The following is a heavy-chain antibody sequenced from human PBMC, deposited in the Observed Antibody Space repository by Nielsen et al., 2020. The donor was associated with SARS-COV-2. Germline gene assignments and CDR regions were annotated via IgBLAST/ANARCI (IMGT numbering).Heavy chain of an antibody. V-gene: IGHV2-70*11. Sequence: SGPTLVKPTQTLTLTCTFSGFSLSTSGMCVSWIRQPPGKALEWLARIDWDDDKYYSTSLKTRLTISKDTSKNQVVLTMTNMDPVDTATYYCARMCSTLAAGPSAFDYWGQGTLVTVSS. CDR3: ARMCSTLAAGPSAFDY. J-gene: IGHJ4*02. CDR2: IDWDDDK. D-gene: IGHD6-13*01. CDR1: GFSLSTSGMC.